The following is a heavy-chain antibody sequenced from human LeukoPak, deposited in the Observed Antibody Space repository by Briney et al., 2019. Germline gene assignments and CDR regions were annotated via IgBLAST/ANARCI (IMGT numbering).Heavy chain of an antibody. CDR1: GGSISSSNW. V-gene: IGHV4-4*02. J-gene: IGHJ3*02. CDR2: IYHSGST. D-gene: IGHD3-22*01. CDR3: ARGWLLLRHDAFDI. Sequence: SETLSLTCAVSGGSISSSNWWSWVRQPPGKGLEWIGYIYHSGSTYYNPSLKSRVTTSVDRSKNQFSLKLSSVTAADTAVYYCARGWLLLRHDAFDIWGQGTMVTVSS.